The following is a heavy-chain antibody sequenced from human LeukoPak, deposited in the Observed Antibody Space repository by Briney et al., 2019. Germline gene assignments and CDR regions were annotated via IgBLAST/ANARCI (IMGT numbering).Heavy chain of an antibody. CDR2: VDPEDGET. V-gene: IGHV1-69-2*01. J-gene: IGHJ4*02. CDR3: ATNQQRWLQWNY. CDR1: GYTFTDYN. D-gene: IGHD5-24*01. Sequence: ASVKVSCKGSGYTFTDYNMHWVQHAPGKGLEWVGLVDPEDGETIYAEKCQGRVTITADTSTDTAYMELSSLRSEDTAVYYCATNQQRWLQWNYWGQGTLGTVSS.